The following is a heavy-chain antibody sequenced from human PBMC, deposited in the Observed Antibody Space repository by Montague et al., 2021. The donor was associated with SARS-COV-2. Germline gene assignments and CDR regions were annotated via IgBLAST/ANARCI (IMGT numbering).Heavy chain of an antibody. V-gene: IGHV4-34*01. CDR2: INHSGST. CDR1: GGSLSGHY. CDR3: ARGARQGYGFRLGSFDY. J-gene: IGHJ4*02. D-gene: IGHD3-10*01. Sequence: SETLSLTCAVYGGSLSGHYWNWIRQPPGKGLEWMGEINHSGSTNNNPPLKSRVTRSVDTSKNQFSLKLSSVTAADTAVYYCARGARQGYGFRLGSFDYWGQGTLVTVSS.